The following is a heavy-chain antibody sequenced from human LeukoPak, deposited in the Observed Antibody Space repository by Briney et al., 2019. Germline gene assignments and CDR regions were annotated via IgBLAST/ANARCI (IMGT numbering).Heavy chain of an antibody. CDR2: IYHSGST. CDR3: ARGSSVGATPMRAFDI. J-gene: IGHJ3*02. Sequence: PSETLSLTCAVSGGSISSGGYSWSWIRQPPGKGLEWIGYIYHSGSTYYNPSLKSRVTISVDRSKNQFSLKLSSVTAADTAVYYCARGSSVGATPMRAFDIWGQGTMVTVSS. CDR1: GGSISSGGYS. D-gene: IGHD1-26*01. V-gene: IGHV4-30-2*01.